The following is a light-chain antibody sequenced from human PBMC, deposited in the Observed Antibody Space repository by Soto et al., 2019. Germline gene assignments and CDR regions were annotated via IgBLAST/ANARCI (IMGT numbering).Light chain of an antibody. CDR1: HSVSSNF. Sequence: EIVLTQSPGTLSLSPGESATRSCKASHSVSSNFLAWYQRKPGQAPRLLIYGASYRATDIPYRFSGSGSGTDFTLTITRLEPEDFAVYYCQQYGTSPPTFGQGTKVEI. CDR2: GAS. J-gene: IGKJ1*01. V-gene: IGKV3-20*01. CDR3: QQYGTSPPT.